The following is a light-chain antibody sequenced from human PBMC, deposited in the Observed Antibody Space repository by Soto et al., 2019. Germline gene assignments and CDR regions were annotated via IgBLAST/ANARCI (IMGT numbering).Light chain of an antibody. J-gene: IGKJ5*01. CDR3: QQYGSSPMT. CDR2: GAS. V-gene: IGKV3-20*01. Sequence: IGLTQSPGTLSLSPGERATLSCMASQIVSSYLAWYQQKPGQAPRLLIYGASSRATGIPDRFSGSGSGTDFTLTISRLEPEDFAVYYCQQYGSSPMTFGQGTRLEIK. CDR1: QIVSSY.